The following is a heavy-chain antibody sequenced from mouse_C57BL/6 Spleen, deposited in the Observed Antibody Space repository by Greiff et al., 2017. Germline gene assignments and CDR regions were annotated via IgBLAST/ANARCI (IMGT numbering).Heavy chain of an antibody. CDR2: IDPSDSYT. Sequence: VQLQQPGAELVRPGTSVKLSCKASGYTFTSYWMHWVKQRPGQGLEWIGVIDPSDSYTNYNQKFKGKATLTVDTSSSTAYMQLSSLTSEDAAVYYCARDHYGSSRFDDWGQGTTLTVSS. CDR3: ARDHYGSSRFDD. CDR1: GYTFTSYW. V-gene: IGHV1-59*01. D-gene: IGHD1-1*01. J-gene: IGHJ2*01.